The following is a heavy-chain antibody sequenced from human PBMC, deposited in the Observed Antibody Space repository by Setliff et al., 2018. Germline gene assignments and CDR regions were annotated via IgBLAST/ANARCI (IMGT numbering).Heavy chain of an antibody. CDR3: ARQLRYFDWLRPLGYFDY. J-gene: IGHJ4*02. D-gene: IGHD3-9*01. V-gene: IGHV4-38-2*01. CDR2: IYHSGST. CDR1: GYSISSGYY. Sequence: SETLSLTCAVSGYSISSGYYWGWIRQPPGKGLEWIGSIYHSGSTYYNPSLKSRVTISVDTSKNQFSLKLSSVTAADTAVYYCARQLRYFDWLRPLGYFDYWGQGTLVTVSS.